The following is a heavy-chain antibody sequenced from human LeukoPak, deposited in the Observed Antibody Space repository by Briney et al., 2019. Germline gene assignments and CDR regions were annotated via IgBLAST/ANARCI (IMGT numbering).Heavy chain of an antibody. V-gene: IGHV5-51*01. CDR3: ATSAGSSSSWEFDY. CDR2: IYFGDSHT. D-gene: IGHD6-13*01. Sequence: GESLKISCKGSGNRFTSYWIGWVRQMPGKGLEWMGIIYFGDSHTRYSPSFQGQVTISADKSISTAYLQWSSLKASDTAIYYCATSAGSSSSWEFDYWGQGTLVTVSS. J-gene: IGHJ4*02. CDR1: GNRFTSYW.